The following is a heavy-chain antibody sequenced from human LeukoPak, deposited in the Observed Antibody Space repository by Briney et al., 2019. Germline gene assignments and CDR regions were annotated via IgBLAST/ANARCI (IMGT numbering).Heavy chain of an antibody. Sequence: GGSQRLSCAASGFTVSSNYMSWVRQAPGKGLEWVSVIYSGGSTYYADSVKGRFTISRDNSKNTLYLQMNSLRAEDTAVYYCSSGPPWGRAFDIWGQGTMVTVSS. CDR2: IYSGGST. V-gene: IGHV3-53*01. CDR1: GFTVSSNY. CDR3: SSGPPWGRAFDI. J-gene: IGHJ3*02. D-gene: IGHD3-22*01.